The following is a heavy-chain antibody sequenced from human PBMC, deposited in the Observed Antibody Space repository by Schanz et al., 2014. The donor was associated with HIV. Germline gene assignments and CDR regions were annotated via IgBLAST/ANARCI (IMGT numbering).Heavy chain of an antibody. V-gene: IGHV3-49*04. CDR2: IRSKAYGGTP. CDR3: TRVITRWFGEAHYAMDV. CDR1: GFTFNSYG. Sequence: VQLVESGGGVVQPGRSLRVSCAASGFTFNSYGMHWVRQAPGKGLEWVGFIRSKAYGGTPEYAASVKGRFTISRDDSKSIAYLQVNSLRIEDTAVYYCTRVITRWFGEAHYAMDVWGQGTTVIVSS. D-gene: IGHD3-10*01. J-gene: IGHJ6*02.